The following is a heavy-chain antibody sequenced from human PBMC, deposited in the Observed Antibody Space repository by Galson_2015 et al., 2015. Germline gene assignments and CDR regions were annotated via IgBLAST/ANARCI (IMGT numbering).Heavy chain of an antibody. D-gene: IGHD1-1*01. CDR1: GFTFSSYS. V-gene: IGHV3-21*01. CDR3: ARDVRSTTSSYMDV. J-gene: IGHJ6*03. Sequence: SLRLSCAASGFTFSSYSMNWVRQAPGKGLEWVSSISSSSSYIYYADSVKGRFTISRDNAKNSLYLQMNSLRAEDTAVYYCARDVRSTTSSYMDVWGKGTTVTVSS. CDR2: ISSSSSYI.